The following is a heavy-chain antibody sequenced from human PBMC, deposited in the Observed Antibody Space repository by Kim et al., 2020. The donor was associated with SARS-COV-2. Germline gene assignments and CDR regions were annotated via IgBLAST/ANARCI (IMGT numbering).Heavy chain of an antibody. CDR3: AKDSFNVELPSHYYYYYMDV. V-gene: IGHV3-30*02. D-gene: IGHD2-15*01. Sequence: RFTISRDNSKNTLYLQMNSLRAEDTAVYYCAKDSFNVELPSHYYYYYMDVWGKGTTVTVSS. J-gene: IGHJ6*03.